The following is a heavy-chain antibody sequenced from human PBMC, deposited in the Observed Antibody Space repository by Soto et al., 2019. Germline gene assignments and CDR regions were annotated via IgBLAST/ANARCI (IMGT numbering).Heavy chain of an antibody. CDR2: IKQDGSET. Sequence: LRLSCAASGFFFSAYWMSWVRQAPGKGLEWVASIKQDGSETYYLDSVKGRFTFSRDNAKNSLYLQMNNLRAGDTALYYCATSLSGYYNNYWGQGTLVTVSS. J-gene: IGHJ4*01. CDR1: GFFFSAYW. V-gene: IGHV3-7*01. CDR3: ATSLSGYYNNY. D-gene: IGHD3-3*01.